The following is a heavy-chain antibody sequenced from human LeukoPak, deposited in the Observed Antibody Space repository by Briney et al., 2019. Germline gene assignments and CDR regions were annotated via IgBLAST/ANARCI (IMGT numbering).Heavy chain of an antibody. CDR3: ARYVTTVTPGDY. D-gene: IGHD4-17*01. J-gene: IGHJ4*02. V-gene: IGHV1-2*02. CDR2: INPNSGAT. Sequence: GASVKVSCKASGYSFTGYYMHWVRQAPGQGLEWMGWINPNSGATNYAQRFQGRVTMTRDTSISTAYMELSRLRSDDTAVYCCARYVTTVTPGDYWGQGTLVTVSS. CDR1: GYSFTGYY.